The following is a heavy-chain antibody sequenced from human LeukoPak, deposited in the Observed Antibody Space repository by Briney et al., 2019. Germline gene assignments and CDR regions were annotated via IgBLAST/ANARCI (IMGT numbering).Heavy chain of an antibody. CDR1: GGSISSSSYY. V-gene: IGHV4-39*07. Sequence: SETLSLTCTVSGGSISSSSYYWGWIRQPPGKGLEWIGSIYYSGSTYYNPSLKSRVTISVDTSKNQFSLKLSSVTAADTAVYYCARGGGDIVVVVAAREGNWFDPWGQGTLVTVSS. CDR3: ARGGGDIVVVVAAREGNWFDP. CDR2: IYYSGST. J-gene: IGHJ5*02. D-gene: IGHD2-15*01.